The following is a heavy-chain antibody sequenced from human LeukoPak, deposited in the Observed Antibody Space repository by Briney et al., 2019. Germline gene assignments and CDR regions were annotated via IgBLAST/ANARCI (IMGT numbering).Heavy chain of an antibody. Sequence: PSETLSLTCTVSGGSISSYYWSWIRQSPGKGLEWVGFFSYNVHSDYNPSLKSRVTISIDTSKNQFSLRPSSVTAADTAIYYCARVSVAGTGPDYWGQGTLVTVSS. CDR2: FSYNVHS. D-gene: IGHD6-13*01. CDR3: ARVSVAGTGPDY. CDR1: GGSISSYY. V-gene: IGHV4-59*01. J-gene: IGHJ4*02.